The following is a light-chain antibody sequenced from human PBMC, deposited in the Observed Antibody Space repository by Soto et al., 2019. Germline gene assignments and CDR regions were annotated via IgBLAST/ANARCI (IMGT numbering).Light chain of an antibody. CDR1: ESMGHY. V-gene: IGKV1-39*01. CDR3: QQSHTLPWT. Sequence: DSQRTQSPSSLSASVGDRVTITCRASESMGHYLSWYQQTPGKAPKLLIHAASNLQSGVPPRFSGSGSGTDFTLTISVLQPEDFAPYYCQQSHTLPWTFGQGTKVDI. CDR2: AAS. J-gene: IGKJ1*01.